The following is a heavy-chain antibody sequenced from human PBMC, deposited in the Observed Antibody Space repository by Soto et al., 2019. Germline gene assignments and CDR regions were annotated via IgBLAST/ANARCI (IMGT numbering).Heavy chain of an antibody. CDR1: GGSISSGDYY. CDR3: VRGDCISTSCYWRY. Sequence: SETLSLTCTVSGGSISSGDYYWSWIRQPPGKGLEWIGYIYYSGSTYYNPSLKSRVTISVDTSKNQFSLKLSSVTAADTAVYYCVRGDCISTSCYWRYWGQGTLVTVSS. J-gene: IGHJ4*02. CDR2: IYYSGST. V-gene: IGHV4-30-4*01. D-gene: IGHD2-2*01.